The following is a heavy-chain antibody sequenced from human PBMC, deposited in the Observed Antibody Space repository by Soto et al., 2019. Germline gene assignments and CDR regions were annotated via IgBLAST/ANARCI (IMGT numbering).Heavy chain of an antibody. J-gene: IGHJ4*02. CDR3: ARSIVVVTALDY. Sequence: QVQLVQSGAEEKKPGASVKVSCKASGYTFTSYAMHWVRQAPGQRLEWMGWINAGNGNTKYSQKFQGRVTITRDTTASTAHMELSSLRSEDTAVYYCARSIVVVTALDYWGQGPLVTVSS. V-gene: IGHV1-3*05. CDR1: GYTFTSYA. CDR2: INAGNGNT. D-gene: IGHD2-21*02.